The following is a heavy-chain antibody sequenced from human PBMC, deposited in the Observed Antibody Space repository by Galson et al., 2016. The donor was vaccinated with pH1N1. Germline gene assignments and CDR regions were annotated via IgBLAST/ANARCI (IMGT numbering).Heavy chain of an antibody. CDR3: ARETPSPSPTVLRYFDWSRGLSAFDM. J-gene: IGHJ3*02. V-gene: IGHV7-4-1*02. CDR1: GSTFSNHG. Sequence: SVKVSCKASGSTFSNHGINWVRQAPGQGLEWMGWINTKTGNPTYAQGFTGRFVFSLGTSVNTAYLQINSLKADDTAVYYCARETPSPSPTVLRYFDWSRGLSAFDMWGRGTLVTVSS. CDR2: INTKTGNP. D-gene: IGHD3-9*01.